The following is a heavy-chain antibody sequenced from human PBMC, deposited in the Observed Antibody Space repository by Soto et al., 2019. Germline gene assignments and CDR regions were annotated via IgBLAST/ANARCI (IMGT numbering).Heavy chain of an antibody. V-gene: IGHV1-69*06. Sequence: QVYLVQSGAEVKKPGSSVKISCKASGCIFSSNTINWVRQAAGQGLEWMGGIIPLFGTANYAEKFQGRVTITADKSTKTENMELTSLRSEDTAVYYCASKAACGGDCYAFDSWGQGTLVTVSS. CDR1: GCIFSSNT. J-gene: IGHJ4*02. CDR2: IIPLFGTA. D-gene: IGHD2-21*02. CDR3: ASKAACGGDCYAFDS.